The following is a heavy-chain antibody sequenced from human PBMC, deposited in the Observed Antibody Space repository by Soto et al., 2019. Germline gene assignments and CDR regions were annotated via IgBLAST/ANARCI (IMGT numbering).Heavy chain of an antibody. CDR3: AKGLSVIQEWIIDGH. D-gene: IGHD5-18*01. Sequence: GGSLRLSCAVSGFTLSSYGIHWVRQAPGKGLEWVAFMSYDGNKKSYADSVNGRFTISRDNSKNTLYLQMDSLRAEDTAMYYCAKGLSVIQEWIIDGHWGQGTQVTVSS. J-gene: IGHJ4*02. V-gene: IGHV3-30*18. CDR1: GFTLSSYG. CDR2: MSYDGNKK.